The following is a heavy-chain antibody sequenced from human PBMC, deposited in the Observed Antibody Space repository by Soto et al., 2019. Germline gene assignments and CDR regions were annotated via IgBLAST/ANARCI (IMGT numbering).Heavy chain of an antibody. CDR3: ARVRYLFFVCSLAQAHYYDMDL. CDR2: ISHSGST. J-gene: IGHJ6*02. Sequence: GPGPANTSETLSLTCAVYGGSFSGYYWSWIRQPPGKGLEWIREISHSGSTNYNPSLKSRVTISVDTSKNQFSLILCSVTSPYSAVYYCARVRYLFFVCSLAQAHYYDMDLRAQRSTVTLSS. CDR1: GGSFSGYY. D-gene: IGHD3-16*02. V-gene: IGHV4-34*01.